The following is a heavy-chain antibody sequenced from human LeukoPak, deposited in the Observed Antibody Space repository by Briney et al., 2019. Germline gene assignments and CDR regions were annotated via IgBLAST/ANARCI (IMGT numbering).Heavy chain of an antibody. CDR1: GYTFTSYY. V-gene: IGHV1-46*01. CDR3: ARGGGYCGGDCYSDRLDY. Sequence: ASVKVSCKASGYTFTSYYMHWMRQAPGQGLEWMGIINPSGGSTSYAQKFQGRVTMTRDMSTSTVYMELSSLRSEDTAVYYCARGGGYCGGDCYSDRLDYWGQGTLVTVSS. D-gene: IGHD2-21*02. CDR2: INPSGGST. J-gene: IGHJ4*02.